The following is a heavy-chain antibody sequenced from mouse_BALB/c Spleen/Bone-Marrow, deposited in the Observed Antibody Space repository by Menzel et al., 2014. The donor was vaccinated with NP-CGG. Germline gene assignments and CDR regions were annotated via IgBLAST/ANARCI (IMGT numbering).Heavy chain of an antibody. CDR2: ISCYNGAT. CDR1: GYSFTGYY. J-gene: IGHJ1*01. V-gene: IGHV1S34*01. D-gene: IGHD4-1*01. CDR3: SRGHWDVGFWYFHV. Sequence: LVKTGASVKISCKASGYSFTGYYMHWVKQSHGKSVEWIGYISCYNGATSYNQKFKGKATFTVDTSSRTAYMHFNRLTSEASAVYYCSRGHWDVGFWYFHVCGAGTPVPVSS.